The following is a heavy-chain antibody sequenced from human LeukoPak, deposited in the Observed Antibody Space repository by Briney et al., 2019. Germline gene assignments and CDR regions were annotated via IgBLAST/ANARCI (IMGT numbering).Heavy chain of an antibody. Sequence: GGSLRLSCAASGFTFSSYWMSWVRQAPGKGLEWVAFIRYDGSNKYYADSVKGRFTISRDNSKNTLYLQMNSLRAEDTAVYYCAKGAYCTNGVCGLDAFDIWGQGTMVTVSS. V-gene: IGHV3-30*02. D-gene: IGHD2-8*01. CDR2: IRYDGSNK. CDR3: AKGAYCTNGVCGLDAFDI. CDR1: GFTFSSYW. J-gene: IGHJ3*02.